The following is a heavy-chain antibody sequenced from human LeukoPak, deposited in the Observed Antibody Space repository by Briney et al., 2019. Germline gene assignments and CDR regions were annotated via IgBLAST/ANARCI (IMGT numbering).Heavy chain of an antibody. CDR1: GFTFRSYS. CDR3: ARDQGAVVGRNY. D-gene: IGHD6-19*01. J-gene: IGHJ4*02. V-gene: IGHV3-21*01. Sequence: GGSLRLSCAASGFTFRSYSMNWVRQAPGKGLEWVSSISSSSSYIYYADSVKGRFTISRDNAKNSLYLQMNSLRAEDTAVYYCARDQGAVVGRNYWGQGTLVTVSS. CDR2: ISSSSSYI.